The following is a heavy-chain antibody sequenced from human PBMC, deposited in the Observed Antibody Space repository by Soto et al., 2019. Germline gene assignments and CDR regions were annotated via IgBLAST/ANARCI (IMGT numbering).Heavy chain of an antibody. J-gene: IGHJ4*02. CDR2: IKSKTDGGTT. CDR3: STVGYYYDSSYMDY. CDR1: SVSNAW. Sequence: SVSNAWMNWVRQAPGKGLEWVGHIKSKTDGGTTDYAAPVKGRFSISRDDSKNTLYLQMNSLKTEDTAVYYCSTVGYYYDSSYMDYWGQGTLVTFSS. D-gene: IGHD3-22*01. V-gene: IGHV3-15*07.